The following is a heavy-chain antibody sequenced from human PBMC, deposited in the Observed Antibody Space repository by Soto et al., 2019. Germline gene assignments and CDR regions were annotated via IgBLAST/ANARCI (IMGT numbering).Heavy chain of an antibody. CDR2: IISSSTTI. D-gene: IGHD2-8*01. V-gene: IGHV3-48*02. CDR3: ARDNGMAGSFDP. J-gene: IGHJ5*02. Sequence: EVQLVESGGGLVKRGGSLRLSCAASGFTFSSYSMNWVRQAPGKGLEWIAYIISSSTTIFYADSVKGRFTISRDNAKSSLYLLMNGLRDEDTAVYYCARDNGMAGSFDPWGQGTLVTVSS. CDR1: GFTFSSYS.